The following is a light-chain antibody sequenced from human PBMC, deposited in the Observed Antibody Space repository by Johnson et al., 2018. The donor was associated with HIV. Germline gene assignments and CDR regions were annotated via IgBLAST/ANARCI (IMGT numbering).Light chain of an antibody. CDR2: ENN. V-gene: IGLV1-51*02. CDR3: GAWDTSLSAGGV. Sequence: VLTQPPSVSAAPGQKVTISCSGSSSNIGNNFVSWYQQLPGTAPKLLIYENNKRPSGIPDRFSGSKSGTSATLGITGLQTGDEADYYCGAWDTSLSAGGVFGTGTKVTVL. J-gene: IGLJ1*01. CDR1: SSNIGNNF.